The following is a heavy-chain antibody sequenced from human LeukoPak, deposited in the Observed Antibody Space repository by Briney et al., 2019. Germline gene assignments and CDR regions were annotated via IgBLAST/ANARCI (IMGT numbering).Heavy chain of an antibody. CDR3: ARDIETGTLDY. Sequence: GRSLRLSCAASGFTFSSYAMHWVRQAPGKGLEWVAVISYDGSNKYYADSVKGRFTISRDNSKNTLYLQMNSLRAEDTAVYYCARDIETGTLDYWGQGTLVTVSP. CDR1: GFTFSSYA. D-gene: IGHD1-7*01. V-gene: IGHV3-30-3*01. CDR2: ISYDGSNK. J-gene: IGHJ4*02.